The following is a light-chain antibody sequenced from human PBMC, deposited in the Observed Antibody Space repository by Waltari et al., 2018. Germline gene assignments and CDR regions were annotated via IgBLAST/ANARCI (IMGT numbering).Light chain of an antibody. J-gene: IGKJ1*01. Sequence: IVLTQSPGTLSLSPGESATLSCRASQNVGRSLVWYQQKPGQAPRLLIYDTSTRATGIPDRFSGSESGTDFSLSIARLEPEDFAVYYCQHNVRLPVTFGQGTKVEI. CDR1: QNVGRS. V-gene: IGKV3-20*01. CDR2: DTS. CDR3: QHNVRLPVT.